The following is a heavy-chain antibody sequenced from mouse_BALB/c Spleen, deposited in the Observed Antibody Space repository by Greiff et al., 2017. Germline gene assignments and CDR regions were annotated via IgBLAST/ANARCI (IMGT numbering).Heavy chain of an antibody. J-gene: IGHJ2*01. V-gene: IGHV1S56*01. CDR3: ASYYGYDGDYFDY. Sequence: QVQLKQSGPELVKPGASVRISCKASGYTFTSYYIHWVKQRPGQGLEWIGWIYPGNVNTKYNEKFKGKATLTADKSSSTAYMQLSSLTSEDSAVYFCASYYGYDGDYFDYWGQGTTLTVSS. D-gene: IGHD2-2*01. CDR1: GYTFTSYY. CDR2: IYPGNVNT.